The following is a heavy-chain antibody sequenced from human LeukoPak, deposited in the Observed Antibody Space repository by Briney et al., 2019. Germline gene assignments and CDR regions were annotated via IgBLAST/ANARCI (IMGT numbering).Heavy chain of an antibody. CDR3: AREGIAAAGTDYYYGMDV. CDR2: ISPSGGST. Sequence: GASVKVSCKASGYTFTSYYMHWVRQAPGQGLEWMGIISPSGGSTSYAQKFQGRVTITADKSTSTAYMELSSLRSEDTAVYYCAREGIAAAGTDYYYGMDVWGQGTTVTVSS. CDR1: GYTFTSYY. J-gene: IGHJ6*02. D-gene: IGHD6-13*01. V-gene: IGHV1-46*01.